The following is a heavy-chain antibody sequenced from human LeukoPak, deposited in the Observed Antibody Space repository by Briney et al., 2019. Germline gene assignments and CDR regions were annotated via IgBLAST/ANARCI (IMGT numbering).Heavy chain of an antibody. CDR2: IYHTGST. D-gene: IGHD3-16*01. CDR1: GASINSYY. V-gene: IGHV4-59*01. Sequence: SETLSLTCSVSGASINSYYWSWLRQPPGKGLEWIVYIYHTGSTYYHPSLKSRITLSMDMSKHQFFLRLSSVTAADTAVYYCCRGDGCGGQGGLCYWGQGTLVTVSS. J-gene: IGHJ4*02. CDR3: CRGDGCGGQGGLCY.